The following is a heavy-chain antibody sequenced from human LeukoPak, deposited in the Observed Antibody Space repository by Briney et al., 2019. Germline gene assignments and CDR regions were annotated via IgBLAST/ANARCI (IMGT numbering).Heavy chain of an antibody. CDR2: IYHSGST. Sequence: SGTLSLTCAVSGGSISSSNWWSWVRQPPGKGLEWIGEIYHSGSTNYNPSLKSRVTISVDKSKNQFSLKLSSVTAADTAVYYCARERGYSYGPIDYWGQGTLVTVSS. D-gene: IGHD5-18*01. CDR3: ARERGYSYGPIDY. J-gene: IGHJ4*02. V-gene: IGHV4-4*02. CDR1: GGSISSSNW.